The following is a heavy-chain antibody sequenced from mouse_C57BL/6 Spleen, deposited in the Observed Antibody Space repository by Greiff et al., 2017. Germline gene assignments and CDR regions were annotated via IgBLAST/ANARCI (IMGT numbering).Heavy chain of an antibody. CDR1: GFNIKDYY. CDR3: TDYGSRSYAMDY. V-gene: IGHV14-1*01. Sequence: EVKLMESGAELVRPGASVKLSCTASGFNIKDYYMHWVKQRPEQGLEWIGRIDPEDGDTEYAPKFQGKATMTADTSSNTAYLQLSSLTSEDSAVYYCTDYGSRSYAMDYWGQGTSVTVSS. J-gene: IGHJ4*01. D-gene: IGHD1-1*01. CDR2: IDPEDGDT.